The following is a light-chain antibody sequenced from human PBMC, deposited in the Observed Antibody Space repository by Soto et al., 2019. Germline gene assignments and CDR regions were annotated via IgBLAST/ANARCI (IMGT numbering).Light chain of an antibody. CDR2: AAS. J-gene: IGKJ4*01. V-gene: IGKV1-8*01. CDR1: QGISSY. CDR3: QQYNNWPRALT. Sequence: AIRMTQSPSSFSASTGDRVTITCRASQGISSYLAWYQQKPGKAPKLLIYAASTLQSGVPSRFSGSGSGTDFTLTISSLQSEDFAVYYCQQYNNWPRALTFGGGTKVDIK.